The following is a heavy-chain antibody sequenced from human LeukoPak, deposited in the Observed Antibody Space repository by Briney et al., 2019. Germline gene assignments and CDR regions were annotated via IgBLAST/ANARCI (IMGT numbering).Heavy chain of an antibody. V-gene: IGHV4-34*01. CDR1: GGSFSGYY. Sequence: SETLSLTCAVYGGSFSGYYWSWIRQPPGKGLEWIGEINHSGSTNYNSSLKSRVTISVDTSKNQFSLKLSSVTAADTAVYYCARGRRIQLWLPKNYHYYMDVWGKGTTVTVSS. J-gene: IGHJ6*03. CDR2: INHSGST. D-gene: IGHD5-18*01. CDR3: ARGRRIQLWLPKNYHYYMDV.